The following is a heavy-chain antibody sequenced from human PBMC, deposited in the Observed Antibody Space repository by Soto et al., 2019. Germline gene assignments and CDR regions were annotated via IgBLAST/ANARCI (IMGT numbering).Heavy chain of an antibody. J-gene: IGHJ4*02. D-gene: IGHD3-22*01. V-gene: IGHV3-21*01. Sequence: EVQLVESGGGPVRPGGSLKLSCAASGFNFITYSLSWVRQAPGKGLEWVASISSNAVYIDYADSVKGRFTISRDNANNSLYLQMNSLRAEDTATYYCVRDGLDYYDTERLYFDKWGQGTLVTVSS. CDR1: GFNFITYS. CDR2: ISSNAVYI. CDR3: VRDGLDYYDTERLYFDK.